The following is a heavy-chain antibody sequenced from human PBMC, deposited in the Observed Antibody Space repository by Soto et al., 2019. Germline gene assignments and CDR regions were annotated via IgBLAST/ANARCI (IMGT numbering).Heavy chain of an antibody. J-gene: IGHJ6*02. CDR1: GFTFSSYA. D-gene: IGHD6-6*01. CDR2: ISYDGSNK. V-gene: IGHV3-30-3*01. CDR3: ARVIAARPPAYYYYGMDV. Sequence: SLRLSCAASGFTFSSYAMHWVRQAPGKGLEWVAVISYDGSNKYYADSVKGRFTISRDNSKNTLYLQMNSLRAEDTAVYYCARVIAARPPAYYYYGMDVWGQGTTVTVSS.